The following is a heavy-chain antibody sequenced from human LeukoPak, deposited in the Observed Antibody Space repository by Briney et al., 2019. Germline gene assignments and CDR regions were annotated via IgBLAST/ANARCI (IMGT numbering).Heavy chain of an antibody. J-gene: IGHJ3*02. CDR2: ISSNGGST. CDR3: ARDSIRTIFGVVSDAFDI. CDR1: GFTFSSYA. D-gene: IGHD3-3*01. V-gene: IGHV3-64*01. Sequence: GGSLRLSCAASGFTFSSYAMHWVRQAPGKGLEYVSAISSNGGSTYYANSVKGRFTISRDNSKNTLYLQMNSLRAEDTAVYYCARDSIRTIFGVVSDAFDIWGQGTMVTVSS.